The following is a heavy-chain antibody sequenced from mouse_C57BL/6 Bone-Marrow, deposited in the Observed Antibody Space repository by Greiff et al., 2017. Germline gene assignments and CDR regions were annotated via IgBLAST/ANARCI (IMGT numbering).Heavy chain of an antibody. D-gene: IGHD1-1*01. CDR3: ATSYYGSSFYFDY. Sequence: QVQLQQPGAELVKPGASVKLSCKASGYTFTSYWMHWVKQRPGRGLEWIGRIDPNSGGTKYNEKLKSKATLTVDKPSSPAYMQLSSLTSEDSAVYYCATSYYGSSFYFDYWGQGTTLTVSS. J-gene: IGHJ2*01. CDR1: GYTFTSYW. V-gene: IGHV1-72*01. CDR2: IDPNSGGT.